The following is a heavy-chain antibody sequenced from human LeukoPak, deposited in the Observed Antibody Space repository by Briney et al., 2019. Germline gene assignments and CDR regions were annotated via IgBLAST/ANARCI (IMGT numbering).Heavy chain of an antibody. Sequence: TGGSLRLSCVGSGFTFSTYWMHWVRQAPGKGLVWVSRINFDGSSTDYADSVKGRFTISRDNSKNTLYLQMNSLGVDDTAVYYCARSWGVEYWGQGTLVTVSS. D-gene: IGHD3-16*01. CDR3: ARSWGVEY. V-gene: IGHV3-74*01. CDR2: INFDGSST. J-gene: IGHJ4*02. CDR1: GFTFSTYW.